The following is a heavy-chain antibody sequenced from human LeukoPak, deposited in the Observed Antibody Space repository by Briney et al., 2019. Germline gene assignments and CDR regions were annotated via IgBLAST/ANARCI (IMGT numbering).Heavy chain of an antibody. Sequence: PGGSLRLSCAASGFTFSNAWMSWVRQAPGKGLEWVAVIWYDGSNKYYADSVKGRFTISRDNSKNTLYLQMNSLRAEDTAVYYCARDQGDYGDTFETFDYWGQGTLVTVSS. CDR2: IWYDGSNK. J-gene: IGHJ4*02. CDR3: ARDQGDYGDTFETFDY. V-gene: IGHV3-33*08. D-gene: IGHD4-17*01. CDR1: GFTFSNAW.